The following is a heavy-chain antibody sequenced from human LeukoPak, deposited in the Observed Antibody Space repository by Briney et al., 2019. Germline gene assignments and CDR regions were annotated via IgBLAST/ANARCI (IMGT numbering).Heavy chain of an antibody. V-gene: IGHV1-3*01. CDR3: ERDTYWYFDL. J-gene: IGHJ2*01. CDR1: GYIFTNYA. CDR2: INAGNGNT. Sequence: GASVKVSCKASGYIFTNYAMHWVRQAPGQGLEWMGWINAGNGNTKYSQNFQGRVTITRDTSARTAYMELSSLRSEDTAVYYCERDTYWYFDLWGRGTLVTVSS.